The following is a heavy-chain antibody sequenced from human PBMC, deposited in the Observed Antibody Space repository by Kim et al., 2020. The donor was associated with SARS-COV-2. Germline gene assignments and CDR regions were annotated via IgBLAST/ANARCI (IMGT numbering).Heavy chain of an antibody. CDR2: IYTSGST. CDR1: GGSISSGSYY. D-gene: IGHD2-21*01. Sequence: SETLYLTCTVSGGSISSGSYYWSWIRQPAGKGLEWIGRIYTSGSTNYNPSLKSRVTISVDTSKNQFSLKLSSVTAADTAVYYCAREGPAPAVVGMDVWGQGTTVTVSS. CDR3: AREGPAPAVVGMDV. V-gene: IGHV4-61*02. J-gene: IGHJ6*02.